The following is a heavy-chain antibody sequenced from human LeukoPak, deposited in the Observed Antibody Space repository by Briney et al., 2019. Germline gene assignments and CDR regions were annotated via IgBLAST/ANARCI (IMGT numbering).Heavy chain of an antibody. D-gene: IGHD3-10*01. Sequence: GGSLRLSCAASGFTFDDYAMHWVRQAPGKGLEWVSGISWNSGSIGYADSVKGRFTISRDNAKNSLYLQMNSLRAEDTALYYCARTGGSGSYYRYMDVWGKGTTVTVSS. CDR3: ARTGGSGSYYRYMDV. J-gene: IGHJ6*03. V-gene: IGHV3-9*01. CDR2: ISWNSGSI. CDR1: GFTFDDYA.